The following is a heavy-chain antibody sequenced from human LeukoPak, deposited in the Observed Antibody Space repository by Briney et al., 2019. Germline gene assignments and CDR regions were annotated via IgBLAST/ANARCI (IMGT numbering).Heavy chain of an antibody. CDR1: GGSISSHY. J-gene: IGHJ4*02. Sequence: SETLSLTCTVSGGSISSHYWSWIRQPPGKGLEWIGYIYYSGSTNYNPSLKSRVTISVDTSKNQFSLKLSSVTAAATAVYYCARDQGYYDSSGYYYGRFDYWGQGTLVTVSS. D-gene: IGHD3-22*01. V-gene: IGHV4-59*11. CDR2: IYYSGST. CDR3: ARDQGYYDSSGYYYGRFDY.